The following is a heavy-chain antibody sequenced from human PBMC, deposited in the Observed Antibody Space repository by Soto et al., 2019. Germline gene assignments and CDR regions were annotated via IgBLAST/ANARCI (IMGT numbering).Heavy chain of an antibody. J-gene: IGHJ3*02. V-gene: IGHV1-2*02. D-gene: IGHD1-20*01. CDR1: GYTFSGYY. CDR2: INPNTDVT. CDR3: ARDLWGNWNHIDAFDI. Sequence: ASVKVSCKASGYTFSGYYMHWVRQAPGQGLEWMGWINPNTDVTNYAQRFQGRVTMTRDTSITTAYMELSRLRSDDTAVYYCARDLWGNWNHIDAFDIWGPGTTVT.